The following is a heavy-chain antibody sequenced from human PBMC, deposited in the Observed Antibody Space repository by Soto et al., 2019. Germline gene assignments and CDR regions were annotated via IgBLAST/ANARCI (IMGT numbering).Heavy chain of an antibody. CDR3: AIDKHDFWSGSVYGMDV. Sequence: GGSLRLSCAASGFTFDDYAMHWVRQAPGKGLEWVSGISWNSGSIGYADSVKGRFTISRDNAKNSLYLQMNSLRAEDTALYYCAIDKHDFWSGSVYGMDVWGQGTTVTVSS. CDR1: GFTFDDYA. V-gene: IGHV3-9*01. J-gene: IGHJ6*02. CDR2: ISWNSGSI. D-gene: IGHD3-3*01.